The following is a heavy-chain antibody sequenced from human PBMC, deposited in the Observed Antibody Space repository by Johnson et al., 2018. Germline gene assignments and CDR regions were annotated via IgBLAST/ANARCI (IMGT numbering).Heavy chain of an antibody. CDR3: ARDRRGYYYYYMDV. CDR2: IVVGSGNT. V-gene: IGHV1-58*01. J-gene: IGHJ6*03. Sequence: QLVQSGPEVKKPGTSVKVSCKASGFTFTSSAVQWVRQARGQRLEWIGWIVVGSGNTNYAQKFQERVTITRDMSTSTAYMELSSLRSEDTAVYYWARDRRGYYYYYMDVWGKGTTVTVSS. CDR1: GFTFTSSA.